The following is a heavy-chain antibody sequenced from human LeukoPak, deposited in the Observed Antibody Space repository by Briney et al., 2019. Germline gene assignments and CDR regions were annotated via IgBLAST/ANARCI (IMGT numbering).Heavy chain of an antibody. CDR3: AKVYGYDLDAFDI. CDR2: ISGSGVST. D-gene: IGHD5/OR15-5a*01. Sequence: GGSLRLSCAASGFTFSSSAMNWVRQAPGKGLEWVSAISGSGVSTYYADSVKGRFTISRDNSKNTLYLQMNSLRAEDTAVYYCAKVYGYDLDAFDIWGQGTMVTVSS. CDR1: GFTFSSSA. V-gene: IGHV3-23*01. J-gene: IGHJ3*02.